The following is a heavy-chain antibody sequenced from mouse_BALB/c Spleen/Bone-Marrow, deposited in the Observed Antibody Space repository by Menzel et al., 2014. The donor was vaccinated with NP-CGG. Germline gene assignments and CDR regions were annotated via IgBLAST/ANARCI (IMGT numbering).Heavy chain of an antibody. Sequence: QVQLQQSGAELARPGASVKLSCKASGYTFTRYWMQWVKQRPGQGLEWIGAIYPGDGDTRYTQKFKGKATLTADKSSSTAYMQLSLASEDSAVYYCARSSPYAMDYWGQGTSVTVSS. D-gene: IGHD1-1*01. J-gene: IGHJ4*01. CDR1: GYTFTRYW. CDR3: ARSSPYAMDY. CDR2: IYPGDGDT. V-gene: IGHV1-87*01.